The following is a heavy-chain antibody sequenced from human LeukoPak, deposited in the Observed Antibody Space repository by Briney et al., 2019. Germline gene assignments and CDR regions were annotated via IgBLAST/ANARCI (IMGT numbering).Heavy chain of an antibody. CDR3: ARNSGSGFDY. D-gene: IGHD2-15*01. V-gene: IGHV1-46*01. CDR2: IDPSGGST. Sequence: APVKVSCKASGYTFTSYYIVWVRQAPGQGLEWMGRIDPSGGSTSYAQKFQGRATMTRGTSTSTVYMDLSSLISEDTAVYYCARNSGSGFDYWGQGTLVTVSS. CDR1: GYTFTSYY. J-gene: IGHJ4*02.